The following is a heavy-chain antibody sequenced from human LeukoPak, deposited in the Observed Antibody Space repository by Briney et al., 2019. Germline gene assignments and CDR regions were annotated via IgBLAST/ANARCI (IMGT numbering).Heavy chain of an antibody. CDR1: GGSISSSNW. CDR3: ARGPYYYDSSGYGRYAFDI. D-gene: IGHD3-22*01. J-gene: IGHJ3*02. V-gene: IGHV4-4*02. CDR2: IYHSGST. Sequence: PSGTLSLTCAVSGGSISSSNWWSWVRQPPGKGLEWIGEIYHSGSTNYNPSLKSRVTISVDKSKNQFSLKLSSVTAADTAVYYCARGPYYYDSSGYGRYAFDIWGQGTMVTVSS.